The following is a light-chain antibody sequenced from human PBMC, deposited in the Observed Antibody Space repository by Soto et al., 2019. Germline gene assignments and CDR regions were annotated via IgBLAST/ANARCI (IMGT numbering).Light chain of an antibody. Sequence: EIVMTQSPATLSVSPGERVTLSCRASLSVSSSLAWYQQKPGRAPRLLIYGASTRAPGIPARLSGSGSGTDFTLTISSLQSEAFAAYYCQQYTNWLTFGGGNKGDIK. CDR2: GAS. CDR1: LSVSSS. J-gene: IGKJ4*01. V-gene: IGKV3-15*01. CDR3: QQYTNWLT.